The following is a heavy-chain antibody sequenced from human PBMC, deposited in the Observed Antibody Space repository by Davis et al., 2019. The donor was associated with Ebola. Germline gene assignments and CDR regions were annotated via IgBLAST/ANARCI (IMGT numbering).Heavy chain of an antibody. J-gene: IGHJ3*02. CDR2: IIAYNGNT. V-gene: IGHV1-18*01. CDR3: ARTSIVGTTTTASDI. CDR1: GYTFRNSA. Sequence: ASVKVSCKASGYTFRNSAISWVRQAPGQGLEWMGWIIAYNGNTNYAQILQGRVTMTTDTSTGTAYMELRSLRSDDTAVYFCARTSIVGTTTTASDIWGQGTKVTVSS. D-gene: IGHD1-26*01.